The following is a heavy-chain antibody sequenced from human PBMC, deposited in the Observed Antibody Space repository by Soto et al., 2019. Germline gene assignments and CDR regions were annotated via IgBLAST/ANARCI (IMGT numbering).Heavy chain of an antibody. CDR1: GYSFTSYW. V-gene: IGHV5-10-1*01. Sequence: PGESLKISCKGSGYSFTSYWISWVRQMPGKGLEWVGRIDPSDSYTNYSPSFQGHVTISADKSISTAYLQWSSLKASDTAMYYCARLGERYCSSTSCYDMDVWGQGTTVTVSS. CDR3: ARLGERYCSSTSCYDMDV. CDR2: IDPSDSYT. D-gene: IGHD2-2*01. J-gene: IGHJ6*02.